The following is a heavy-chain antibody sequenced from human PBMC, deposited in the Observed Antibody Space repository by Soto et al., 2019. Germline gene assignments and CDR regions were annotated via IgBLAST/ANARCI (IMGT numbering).Heavy chain of an antibody. CDR3: ARYIAASGTYYFDY. Sequence: SETLSLTCAVSGGSIISSYWWSWVSQPPGKGLEWIGEIYHSGSANYNPSLKSRVTISVDNSKNQFSLKLSSVTAADTAVYYCARYIAASGTYYFDYWGQGTLVTVSS. D-gene: IGHD6-13*01. CDR2: IYHSGSA. J-gene: IGHJ4*02. CDR1: GGSIISSYW. V-gene: IGHV4-4*02.